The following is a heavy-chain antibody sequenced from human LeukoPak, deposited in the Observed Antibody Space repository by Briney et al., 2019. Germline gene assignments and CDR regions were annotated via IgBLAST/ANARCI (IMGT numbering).Heavy chain of an antibody. Sequence: SETLSLTCTVSGGSVSSGSHYWSWIRQPPGKGLEYIGFIYYSGSTTYNPSLKSRVTISVDMSKNQFSLRLTSMTAADTAVYYCASHYSGYDWGIDYWGQGTLVTVSS. CDR2: IYYSGST. CDR1: GGSVSSGSHY. J-gene: IGHJ4*02. CDR3: ASHYSGYDWGIDY. V-gene: IGHV4-61*01. D-gene: IGHD5-12*01.